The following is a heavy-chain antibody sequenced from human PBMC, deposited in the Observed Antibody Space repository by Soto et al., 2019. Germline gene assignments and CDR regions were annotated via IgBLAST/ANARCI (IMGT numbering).Heavy chain of an antibody. CDR3: ARDRSNSPDYFDY. D-gene: IGHD6-6*01. J-gene: IGHJ4*02. Sequence: SETLSLTCTVSGGSINSDAYYWSWIRQPPGKGLEWIGHIYYSGRTYYAPSLESRLTISLDMSKNQFSLRLSSVNASDTAVYYCARDRSNSPDYFDYWGQGTLVTVSS. CDR2: IYYSGRT. V-gene: IGHV4-30-4*01. CDR1: GGSINSDAYY.